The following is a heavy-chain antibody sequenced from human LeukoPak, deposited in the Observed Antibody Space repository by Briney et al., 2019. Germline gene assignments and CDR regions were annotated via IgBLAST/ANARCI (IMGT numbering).Heavy chain of an antibody. Sequence: SETLSLTSTVSGGSISSGGYYWSWIRQHPGKGLEWIGYIYYSGSTYYNPSLKSRVTISVDTSKNQFSLKLSSVTAADTAVYYCARVKLYYFDYWGQGTLVTVSS. CDR1: GGSISSGGYY. CDR2: IYYSGST. J-gene: IGHJ4*02. CDR3: ARVKLYYFDY. V-gene: IGHV4-31*03. D-gene: IGHD3-10*01.